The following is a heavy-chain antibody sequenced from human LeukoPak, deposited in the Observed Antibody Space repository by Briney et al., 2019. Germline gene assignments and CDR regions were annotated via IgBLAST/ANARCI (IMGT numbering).Heavy chain of an antibody. CDR2: INPSGGNT. J-gene: IGHJ6*02. CDR1: GYTFTSYY. CDR3: ARSYGSGSYPSLPYYYYGMDV. Sequence: GASVKVSCKASGYTFTSYYMHWVRQAPGQGLEWMGIINPSGGNTGYAQKFQGRVTMTRNTSISTAYMELSSLRSEDTAVYYCARSYGSGSYPSLPYYYYGMDVWGQGTTVTVSS. V-gene: IGHV1-46*01. D-gene: IGHD3-10*01.